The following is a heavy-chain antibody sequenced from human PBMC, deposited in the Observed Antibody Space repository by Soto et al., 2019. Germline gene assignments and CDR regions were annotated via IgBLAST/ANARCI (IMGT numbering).Heavy chain of an antibody. D-gene: IGHD1-1*01. Sequence: EVQLVESGGGLVKPGGSLRLSCAASGFTFSSYSMNWVRQAPGKGLEWVSSISSSSSYIYYADSVKGRFTISRDNAKNSLYLQMNRLRAEDTAVYYCARDRDWNDPDDAFDIWGQGTMVTVSS. V-gene: IGHV3-21*01. CDR1: GFTFSSYS. CDR2: ISSSSSYI. J-gene: IGHJ3*02. CDR3: ARDRDWNDPDDAFDI.